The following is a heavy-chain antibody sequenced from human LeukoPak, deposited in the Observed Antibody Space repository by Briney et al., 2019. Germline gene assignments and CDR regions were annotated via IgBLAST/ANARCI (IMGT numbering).Heavy chain of an antibody. CDR1: GDSVSSNSAA. CDR2: TYYKSKWYN. D-gene: IGHD6-19*01. J-gene: IGHJ4*02. CDR3: ARGRQWLILYYFDY. V-gene: IGHV6-1*01. Sequence: SQTLSLTFAISGDSVSSNSAAWNWIRQSPSRGLEWLGRTYYKSKWYNDYAVSVRSRLTIYPDTSKNQFSLQLNSVTPEDTAVYYCARGRQWLILYYFDYWGQGTLVTVSS.